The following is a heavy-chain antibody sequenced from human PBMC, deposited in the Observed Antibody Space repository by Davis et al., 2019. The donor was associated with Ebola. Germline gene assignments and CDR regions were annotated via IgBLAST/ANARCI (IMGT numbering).Heavy chain of an antibody. CDR3: ARALSSGWFGYYFDY. Sequence: MPSETLSLTCTVSGGSISSSSYHWGWIRQPPGKGLEWIGSMYYSGSTYYNPSLKSRVTISVDTSKNQFSLKLSSVTAADTAVYYCARALSSGWFGYYFDYWGQGALVTVSS. CDR1: GGSISSSSYH. CDR2: MYYSGST. V-gene: IGHV4-39*07. D-gene: IGHD6-19*01. J-gene: IGHJ4*02.